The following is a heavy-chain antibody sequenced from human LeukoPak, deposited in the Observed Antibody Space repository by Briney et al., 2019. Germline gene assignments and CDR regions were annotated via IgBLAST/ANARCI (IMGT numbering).Heavy chain of an antibody. Sequence: GGSLRLSCVASGFTFSRYWMSWVRQAPGKGLEWVAFIRYDGSNKYYADSVKGRFTISRDNSKNTLYLQMNSLRAEDTAVYYCAKGRTSYYYGSGANWFDPWGQGTLVTVSS. J-gene: IGHJ5*02. CDR3: AKGRTSYYYGSGANWFDP. V-gene: IGHV3-30*02. D-gene: IGHD3-10*01. CDR1: GFTFSRYW. CDR2: IRYDGSNK.